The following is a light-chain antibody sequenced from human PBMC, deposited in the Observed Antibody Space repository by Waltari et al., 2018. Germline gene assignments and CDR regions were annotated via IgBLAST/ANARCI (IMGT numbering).Light chain of an antibody. CDR2: DVD. J-gene: IGLJ3*02. Sequence: QSALTQPASVSGSPGQSITISCTGTSRDLGNYNYVSWYQQFPGKVPKLMIYDVDKRPSGVSNRFSGSKSGNTASLTISGLQAEDEAHYYCNSYTRSKTWVFGGGTDLTVL. CDR3: NSYTRSKTWV. V-gene: IGLV2-14*01. CDR1: SRDLGNYNY.